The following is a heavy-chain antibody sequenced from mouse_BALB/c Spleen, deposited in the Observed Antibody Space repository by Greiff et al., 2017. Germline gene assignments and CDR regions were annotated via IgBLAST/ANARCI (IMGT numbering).Heavy chain of an antibody. CDR2: INPGSGGT. V-gene: IGHV1-54*01. J-gene: IGHJ2*01. CDR3: ARDNYGKNYFDY. CDR1: GYAFTNYL. Sequence: QVHVKQSGAELVRPGTSVKVSCKASGYAFTNYLIEWVKQRPGQGLEWIGVINPGSGGTNYNEKFKGKATLTADKSSSTAYMQLSSLTSDDSAVYFCARDNYGKNYFDYWGQGTTLTVSS. D-gene: IGHD1-1*01.